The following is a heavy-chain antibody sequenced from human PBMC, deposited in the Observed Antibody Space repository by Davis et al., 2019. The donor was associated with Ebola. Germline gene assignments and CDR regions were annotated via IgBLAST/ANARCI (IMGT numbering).Heavy chain of an antibody. D-gene: IGHD6-25*01. Sequence: GESLKIPCAASGLTFSSQTMSWVRQSPRKGLEWVSALRCSSGRGAAYYAHSAKGRFTISRDNTKNMLFLQLNGLRAEDTAIYYCARVFEYSGYDPLDHWGQGTLVTVSS. CDR3: ARVFEYSGYDPLDH. CDR2: LRCSSGRGAA. J-gene: IGHJ4*02. CDR1: GLTFSSQT. V-gene: IGHV3-23*01.